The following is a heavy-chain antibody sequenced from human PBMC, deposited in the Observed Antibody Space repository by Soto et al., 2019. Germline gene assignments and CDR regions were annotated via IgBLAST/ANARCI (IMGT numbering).Heavy chain of an antibody. Sequence: PSETLSLTCAVYGGSFSGYYWSWIRQPPGKGLEWIGEINHSGSTNYNPSLKSRVTISVDTSKNQFSLKLSSMTAADTAVYYCARHRKYIHDSSGYYYRGEIRYFDYWGQGTLVTVSS. CDR3: ARHRKYIHDSSGYYYRGEIRYFDY. D-gene: IGHD3-22*01. CDR2: INHSGST. CDR1: GGSFSGYY. J-gene: IGHJ4*02. V-gene: IGHV4-34*01.